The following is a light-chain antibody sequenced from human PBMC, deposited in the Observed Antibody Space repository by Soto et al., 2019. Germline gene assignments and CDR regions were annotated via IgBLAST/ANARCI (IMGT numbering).Light chain of an antibody. CDR1: QTISSW. CDR3: QQYKSYSLT. CDR2: DAP. V-gene: IGKV1-5*01. J-gene: IGKJ1*01. Sequence: DIQMTQSPSTLSASVGDRVTITCRASQTISSWLAWYQQKPGKAPKLLIQDAPTLESGAPSRFSGSGSGTDFTLTISSLQPDDLATYYCQQYKSYSLTFGQGTKVEIK.